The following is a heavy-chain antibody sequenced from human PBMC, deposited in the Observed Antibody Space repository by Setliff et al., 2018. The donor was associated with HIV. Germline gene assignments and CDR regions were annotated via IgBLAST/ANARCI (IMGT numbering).Heavy chain of an antibody. D-gene: IGHD1-20*01. CDR3: AGLTGTDFDY. Sequence: SETLSLTCAVYGGSFSGYYWSWIRQPPGKGLEWIGEINHYGSTNYNPSLKSRVTISVDTSKNQFSLKLSSVTAADTAVYYCAGLTGTDFDYWGQGTLVNVSS. J-gene: IGHJ4*02. CDR1: GGSFSGYY. CDR2: INHYGST. V-gene: IGHV4-34*01.